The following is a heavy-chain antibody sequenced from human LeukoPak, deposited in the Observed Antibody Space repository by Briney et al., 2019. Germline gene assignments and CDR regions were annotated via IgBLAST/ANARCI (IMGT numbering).Heavy chain of an antibody. CDR2: IYYSGST. D-gene: IGHD6-19*01. CDR3: ASSSGWTSFDY. Sequence: SETLSLTCTVSGGSISSYYWSWIRQPPGKGLEWIGYIYYSGSTNYNPSLKSRVTISVDTSKNQFSLKLSSVTAADTAVYYFASSSGWTSFDYWGQGTLVTVSS. J-gene: IGHJ4*02. CDR1: GGSISSYY. V-gene: IGHV4-59*01.